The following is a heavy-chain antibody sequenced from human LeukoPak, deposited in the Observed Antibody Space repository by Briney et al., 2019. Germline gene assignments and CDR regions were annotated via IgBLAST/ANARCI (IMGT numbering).Heavy chain of an antibody. J-gene: IGHJ4*02. CDR3: ARHISAASRFDY. V-gene: IGHV4-59*08. CDR2: IFYSGST. CDR1: GGSISPYY. Sequence: PSETLSPTCTVSGGSISPYYWSWIRQPPGKGLEWIGYIFYSGSTNYNPSLKSRVTISVDTPKNQLSLKLSSVTAADTAVYYCARHISAASRFDYWGQGSLVTVS. D-gene: IGHD6-13*01.